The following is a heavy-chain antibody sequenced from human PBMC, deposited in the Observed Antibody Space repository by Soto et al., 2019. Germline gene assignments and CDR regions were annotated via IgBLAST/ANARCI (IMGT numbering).Heavy chain of an antibody. Sequence: EVQLVESGGGLVQPGESLRLSCAASGFTFSSYWMHWVRQAPGKGLVWVSRINSDGSSTSYAGSVKGRFTISRDKAKKTLYLQMNSLGAEDTAVYYCVRTSLVVAAATREDYWGQGTLVTVSS. J-gene: IGHJ4*02. V-gene: IGHV3-74*01. CDR3: VRTSLVVAAATREDY. CDR2: INSDGSST. D-gene: IGHD2-15*01. CDR1: GFTFSSYW.